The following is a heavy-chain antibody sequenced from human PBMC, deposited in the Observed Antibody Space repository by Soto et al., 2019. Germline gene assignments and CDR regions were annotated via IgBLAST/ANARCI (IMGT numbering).Heavy chain of an antibody. CDR2: MNPNSGNT. CDR3: ARARIMGGVIVSFDY. D-gene: IGHD3-16*02. V-gene: IGHV1-8*01. Sequence: GASVKVSCKASGYTFTSYDINWVRQATGQGLEWMGWMNPNSGNTGYAQKFQGRVTMTRNTSISTAYMELSSLRSEDTAVYYCARARIMGGVIVSFDYWGRGTLVTVSS. J-gene: IGHJ4*02. CDR1: GYTFTSYD.